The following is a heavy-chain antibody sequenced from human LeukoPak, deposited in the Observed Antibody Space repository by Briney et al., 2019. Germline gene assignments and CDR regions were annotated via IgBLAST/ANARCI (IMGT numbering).Heavy chain of an antibody. V-gene: IGHV1-69*05. Sequence: GASVKVSCKASGGTFSSYAISWVRQAPGQGLEWMGGIIPIFGTANYAQKFQGRVTITTDESTSTAYMELSSLRSEDTAVYYCARDEVWFGDINWFDPWGQGTLVTVSS. CDR1: GGTFSSYA. CDR2: IIPIFGTA. J-gene: IGHJ5*02. CDR3: ARDEVWFGDINWFDP. D-gene: IGHD3-10*01.